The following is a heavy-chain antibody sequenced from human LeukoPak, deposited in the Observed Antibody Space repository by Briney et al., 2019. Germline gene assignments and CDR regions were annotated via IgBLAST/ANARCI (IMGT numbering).Heavy chain of an antibody. Sequence: PGGSLRLSCAASGFTFSSQWMSWVRQAPGKGLEWVANIKEDGSKENYEDSVKGRLTISRDNAKNSLYLQMNSLRAEDTAVYYCAKSHIVEVTRDFDYWGQGTLVTVSS. D-gene: IGHD1-26*01. CDR3: AKSHIVEVTRDFDY. CDR1: GFTFSSQW. V-gene: IGHV3-7*01. J-gene: IGHJ4*02. CDR2: IKEDGSKE.